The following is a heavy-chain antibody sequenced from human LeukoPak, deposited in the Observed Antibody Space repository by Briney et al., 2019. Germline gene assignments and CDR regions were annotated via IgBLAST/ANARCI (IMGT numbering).Heavy chain of an antibody. J-gene: IGHJ3*02. CDR2: IKQDGSEK. Sequence: GGSLRLSCAASGFTFSSYWMSWVRQAPGKGLEWVANIKQDGSEKYYVDSVKGRFTISRDNAKNSLYLQMNSLRAEDTAVYYCARRQRITMIVVVTSYDAFDIWSQGTMVTVSS. V-gene: IGHV3-7*01. CDR3: ARRQRITMIVVVTSYDAFDI. CDR1: GFTFSSYW. D-gene: IGHD3-22*01.